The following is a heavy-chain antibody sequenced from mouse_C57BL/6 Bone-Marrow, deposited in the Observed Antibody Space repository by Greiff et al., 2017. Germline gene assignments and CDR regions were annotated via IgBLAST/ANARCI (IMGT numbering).Heavy chain of an antibody. J-gene: IGHJ2*01. Sequence: EVHLVESGGGLVKPGGSLNLSCAASGFTFSSYAMSWVRQTPEKRLEWVATISDGGSYTYYPDNVKGRFTISRDNAKNNLYLQMSHLKSEDTAMYYCARDYYGSSYWGQGTTLTVSS. CDR3: ARDYYGSSY. CDR2: ISDGGSYT. D-gene: IGHD1-1*01. CDR1: GFTFSSYA. V-gene: IGHV5-4*01.